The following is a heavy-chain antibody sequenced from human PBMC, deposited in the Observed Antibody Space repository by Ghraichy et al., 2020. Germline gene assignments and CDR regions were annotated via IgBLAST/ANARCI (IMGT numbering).Heavy chain of an antibody. V-gene: IGHV3-53*01. J-gene: IGHJ4*02. CDR3: ARKLPFDC. Sequence: GESLNISCAASGFTVSSNYMSWVRQAPGKGLEWVSIIYKNGYTYYADSVKGRFTISRDNSKNTLYLQMNSLSAEDTAVYYCARKLPFDCWGQGTLVTVSS. D-gene: IGHD1-1*01. CDR2: IYKNGYT. CDR1: GFTVSSNY.